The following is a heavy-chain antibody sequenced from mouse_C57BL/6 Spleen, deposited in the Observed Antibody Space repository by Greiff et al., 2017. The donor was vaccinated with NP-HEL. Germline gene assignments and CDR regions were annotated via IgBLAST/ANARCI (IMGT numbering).Heavy chain of an antibody. CDR3: ARGNYYGSSSRRYYFDY. J-gene: IGHJ2*01. V-gene: IGHV1-42*01. Sequence: VQLQQSGPELVKPGASVKISCKASGYSFTGYYMNWVKQSPEKSLEWIGEINPSTGGTTYNQKFKAKATLTVDKSSSTAYMQLKSLTSEDSAVYYCARGNYYGSSSRRYYFDYWGQGTTLTVSS. CDR2: INPSTGGT. CDR1: GYSFTGYY. D-gene: IGHD1-1*01.